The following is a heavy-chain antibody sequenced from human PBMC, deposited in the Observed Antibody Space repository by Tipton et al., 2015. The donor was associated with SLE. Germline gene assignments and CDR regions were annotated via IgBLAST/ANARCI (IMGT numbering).Heavy chain of an antibody. D-gene: IGHD6-19*01. CDR3: AKTVAGAAYLFDL. J-gene: IGHJ4*02. V-gene: IGHV4-39*07. CDR2: FYHSGSI. CDR1: GGSISSSRYY. Sequence: TLSLTCTVSGGSISSSRYYWGWIRQSPGKGLEWIGSFYHSGSIYYNPSLNSRVTISLDTSKNQFSLRLTSVTAADTAVYYCAKTVAGAAYLFDLWGQGTLVTVSS.